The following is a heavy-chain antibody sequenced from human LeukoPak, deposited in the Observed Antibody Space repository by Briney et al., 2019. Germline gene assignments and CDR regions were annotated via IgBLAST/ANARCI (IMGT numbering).Heavy chain of an antibody. V-gene: IGHV3-9*01. CDR2: ISWNSGSI. J-gene: IGHJ5*02. CDR1: GFTFDDYA. Sequence: GRSLRLSCAASGFTFDDYAMHWVRQAPGKGLEWVSGISWNSGSIGYADSVKGRFTISRDNAKNSLYLQMNSLRAEDTALYYCAKGPSGDFWSGYPNWFDPWGQGTLVTVSS. CDR3: AKGPSGDFWSGYPNWFDP. D-gene: IGHD3-3*01.